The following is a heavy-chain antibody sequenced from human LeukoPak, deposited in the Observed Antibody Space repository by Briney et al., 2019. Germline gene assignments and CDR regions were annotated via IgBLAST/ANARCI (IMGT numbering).Heavy chain of an antibody. J-gene: IGHJ5*02. V-gene: IGHV3-21*01. CDR2: ISRAGESI. CDR1: GFTFSSYS. Sequence: PGGSLRLSCAASGFTFSSYSMNWVRQAPGKGLEWVSIISRAGESIFYADSVKGRFTISRDNAKNSLYLQMNGLRAEDTAVYYCARGATDVTRWFDPWGQGTRVTVSS. D-gene: IGHD1-1*01. CDR3: ARGATDVTRWFDP.